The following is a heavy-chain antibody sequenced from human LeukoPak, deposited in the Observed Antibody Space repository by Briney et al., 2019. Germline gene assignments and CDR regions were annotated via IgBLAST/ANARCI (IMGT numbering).Heavy chain of an antibody. Sequence: SETLSLTCAVYGGSFSGYYWSWIRQPPGKGLEWIGEINHSGSTNYNPSLKSRVTISVDTSKNQFSLKLSSVTAADTAVYYCARGVCSSTSCEPFDYWGQGTPVTVSS. CDR3: ARGVCSSTSCEPFDY. CDR1: GGSFSGYY. J-gene: IGHJ4*02. V-gene: IGHV4-34*01. D-gene: IGHD2-2*01. CDR2: INHSGST.